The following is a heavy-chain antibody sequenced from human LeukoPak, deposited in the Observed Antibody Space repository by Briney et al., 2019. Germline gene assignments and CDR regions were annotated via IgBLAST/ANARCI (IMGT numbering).Heavy chain of an antibody. V-gene: IGHV1-24*01. CDR2: FDPEDGET. CDR1: GYTLTELS. CDR3: ALGGIVVVVAAKYDAFDI. Sequence: ASVKVSCKVSGYTLTELSMHWVRQAPGKGLEWMGGFDPEDGETIYAQKFQGRVTMTEDTSTDTAYMELSSLRSEDTAVYYCALGGIVVVVAAKYDAFDIWGQGTMVTVSS. J-gene: IGHJ3*02. D-gene: IGHD2-15*01.